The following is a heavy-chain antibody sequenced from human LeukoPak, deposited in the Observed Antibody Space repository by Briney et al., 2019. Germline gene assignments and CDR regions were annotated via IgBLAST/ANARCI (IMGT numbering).Heavy chain of an antibody. CDR2: IKEDGSEK. V-gene: IGHV3-7*01. CDR1: GSTFSNYW. Sequence: SGGSLRLSCAASGSTFSNYWMGWVRQAPGKGLEWVANIKEDGSEKYHVDSVKGRFTISRDNAKNSLYLQMNSLRAEDTAIYFCANLLENYWGQGTLVTVSS. D-gene: IGHD1-1*01. J-gene: IGHJ4*02. CDR3: ANLLENY.